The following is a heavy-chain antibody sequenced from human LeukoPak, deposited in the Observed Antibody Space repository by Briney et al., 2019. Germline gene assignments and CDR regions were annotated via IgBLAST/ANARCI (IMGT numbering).Heavy chain of an antibody. CDR3: ARDRSGVGATGFFDY. CDR2: VNQDGGEI. CDR1: GFTFSNYW. D-gene: IGHD1-26*01. Sequence: GGSLRLSCAASGFTFSNYWMNWVRQAPGKGLEWVANVNQDGGEIFYVDSLKGRFTISRDNAENSLYLQMNSLRAEDTAIYYCARDRSGVGATGFFDYWGQGTLVTVSS. V-gene: IGHV3-7*01. J-gene: IGHJ4*02.